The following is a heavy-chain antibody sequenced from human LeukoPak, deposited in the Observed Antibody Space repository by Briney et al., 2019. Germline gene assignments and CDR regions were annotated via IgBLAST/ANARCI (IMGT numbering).Heavy chain of an antibody. CDR1: GGSISTSSYY. Sequence: PSETLSLTCTVSGGSISTSSYYWGWIRQAPGKGLEWIGSIYYSGSIYSNPSLESLVTISVDTSKNQFSLKLSSVTAADTAVYYCARSLGSSWATRYYFEYWGQGTRVSVSS. CDR2: IYYSGSI. J-gene: IGHJ4*02. V-gene: IGHV4-39*01. D-gene: IGHD6-13*01. CDR3: ARSLGSSWATRYYFEY.